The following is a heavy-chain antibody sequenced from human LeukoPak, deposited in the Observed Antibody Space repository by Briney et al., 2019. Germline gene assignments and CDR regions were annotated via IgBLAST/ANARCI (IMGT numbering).Heavy chain of an antibody. J-gene: IGHJ3*02. V-gene: IGHV3-23*01. Sequence: GGSLRLSCAASGFTFSNYGMSGVRQAPGKGLGWVSGVSFSGGTTFYADSVKGRFTISRDNSNNTLYLQMNSLRAEDTAVYYCAKLLVPAALRGGAFDIWGQGTMVTVSS. CDR1: GFTFSNYG. D-gene: IGHD2-2*01. CDR2: VSFSGGTT. CDR3: AKLLVPAALRGGAFDI.